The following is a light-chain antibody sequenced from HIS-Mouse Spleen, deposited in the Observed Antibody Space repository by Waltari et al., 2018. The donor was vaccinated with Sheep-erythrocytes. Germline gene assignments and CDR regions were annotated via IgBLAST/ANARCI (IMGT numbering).Light chain of an antibody. Sequence: QSALTQPRSVSGSPGQSVTISCTGTSSDVGGYNYVSWYQQHPGKAPKPMIYDVSKRPSGVPDRFSGSKSGNTASLTISGLQAEGEADYYCCSYAGSYNHVFATGTKVTVL. CDR2: DVS. CDR3: CSYAGSYNHV. CDR1: SSDVGGYNY. J-gene: IGLJ1*01. V-gene: IGLV2-11*01.